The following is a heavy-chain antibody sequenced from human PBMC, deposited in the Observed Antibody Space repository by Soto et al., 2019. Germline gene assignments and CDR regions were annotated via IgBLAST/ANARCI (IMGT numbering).Heavy chain of an antibody. CDR3: ARAYYYGSGSPEPYYYYYYGMDV. J-gene: IGHJ6*02. D-gene: IGHD3-10*01. CDR2: IYYSGST. CDR1: GGSISSGDYY. Sequence: SETLSLTCTVSGGSISSGDYYWSWIRQPPWKGLEWIGYIYYSGSTYYNPSLKSRVTISVDTSKNQFSLKLSSVTAADTAVYYCARAYYYGSGSPEPYYYYYYGMDVWGQGXTVTVSS. V-gene: IGHV4-30-4*01.